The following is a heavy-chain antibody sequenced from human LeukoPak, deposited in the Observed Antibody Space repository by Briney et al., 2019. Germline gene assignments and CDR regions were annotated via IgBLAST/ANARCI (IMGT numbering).Heavy chain of an antibody. CDR2: IKQDGSEK. CDR1: GFTFSSYW. V-gene: IGHV3-7*01. Sequence: GGSLRLSCAASGFTFSSYWMSWVRQAPGKGLEWVAYIKQDGSEKYYVDSVKGRFTISRDNAKNSLYLQMNSLRAEDTAVYYCARVSPKDAFDIWGQGTMVTVSS. J-gene: IGHJ3*02. CDR3: ARVSPKDAFDI.